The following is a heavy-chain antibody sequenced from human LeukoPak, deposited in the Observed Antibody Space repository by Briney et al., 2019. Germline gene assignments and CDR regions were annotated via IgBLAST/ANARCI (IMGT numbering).Heavy chain of an antibody. Sequence: SVKVSCKASGGTFSSYAISWVRQAPGQGLEWMGGIIPIFGTANYAQKFQGRVTITADESTSTAYMELSSLRSEDTAVYYCARDLFGSPQDIVVVPAADHYYYYGMDVWGQGTTVTVSS. CDR2: IIPIFGTA. D-gene: IGHD2-2*01. V-gene: IGHV1-69*13. J-gene: IGHJ6*02. CDR1: GGTFSSYA. CDR3: ARDLFGSPQDIVVVPAADHYYYYGMDV.